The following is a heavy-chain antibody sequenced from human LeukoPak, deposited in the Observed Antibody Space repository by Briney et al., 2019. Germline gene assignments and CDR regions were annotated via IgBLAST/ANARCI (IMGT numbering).Heavy chain of an antibody. D-gene: IGHD2-15*01. CDR2: IYYSGST. CDR1: GGPISSSNYY. Sequence: SETLSLTCVVSGGPISSSNYYWGWIRQPPGKGLEWIGSIYYSGSTYYNPSLKTRVTVSVDTSKNQFSLKVSSVTAADTAVYYCASAKVVAATHWIDSWGQGTLVIVSS. CDR3: ASAKVVAATHWIDS. J-gene: IGHJ5*01. V-gene: IGHV4-39*01.